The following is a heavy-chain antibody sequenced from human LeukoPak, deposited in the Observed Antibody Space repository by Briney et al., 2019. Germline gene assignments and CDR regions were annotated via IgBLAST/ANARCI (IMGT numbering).Heavy chain of an antibody. D-gene: IGHD3-3*01. Sequence: GGSLRLSCAASGFTFSSYGMHWVRQAPGTGLEWVAVISYDGSNKYYADSVKGRFTISRDNSKNTLYLQMNSLRAEDTAVYYCAKDGGGRFLEWTKDYFDYWGQGTLVTVSS. J-gene: IGHJ4*02. CDR3: AKDGGGRFLEWTKDYFDY. CDR2: ISYDGSNK. V-gene: IGHV3-30*18. CDR1: GFTFSSYG.